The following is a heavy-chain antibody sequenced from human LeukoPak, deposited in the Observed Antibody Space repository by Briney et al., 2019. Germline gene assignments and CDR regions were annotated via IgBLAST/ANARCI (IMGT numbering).Heavy chain of an antibody. D-gene: IGHD4-11*01. J-gene: IGHJ4*02. Sequence: PGGSLRLSCAASGFTFSSYAMSWVRQAPGKGLEWVSAISGSGGSTYYADSVKGRFTISRDNSKNTVYLQMNSLRAEDTAVYYCARPLSPTVTLFDYWGQGTLVTVSS. CDR1: GFTFSSYA. CDR2: ISGSGGST. CDR3: ARPLSPTVTLFDY. V-gene: IGHV3-23*01.